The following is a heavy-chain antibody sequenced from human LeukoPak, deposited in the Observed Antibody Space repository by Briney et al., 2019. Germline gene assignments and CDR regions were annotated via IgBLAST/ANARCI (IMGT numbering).Heavy chain of an antibody. CDR1: GFTVSSNY. CDR2: IYSGGST. D-gene: IGHD2-2*01. V-gene: IGHV3-66*01. CDR3: ARVGYCSSTSCFLYYYGMDV. Sequence: PGGSLRLSCAASGFTVSSNYMSWVRQAPGKGLEWVSVIYSGGSTYYADSVKGRFTISRDNSKNTLYLQMNSLRAEDTAVYYCARVGYCSSTSCFLYYYGMDVWGQGTTVTVSS. J-gene: IGHJ6*02.